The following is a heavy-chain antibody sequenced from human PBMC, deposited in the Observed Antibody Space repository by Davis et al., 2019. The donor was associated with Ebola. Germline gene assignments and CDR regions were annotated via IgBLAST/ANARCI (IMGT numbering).Heavy chain of an antibody. V-gene: IGHV3-30*02. D-gene: IGHD6-13*01. J-gene: IGHJ6*02. Sequence: PGGSLRLSCAASGFTFSSYGMHWVRQAPGKGLEWVAFIRYDGSNKYYADSVKGRFTISRDNAKNSLYLQMNSLRAEDTAVYYCARRSSIAAAGTSYYGMDVWGQGTTVTVSS. CDR1: GFTFSSYG. CDR2: IRYDGSNK. CDR3: ARRSSIAAAGTSYYGMDV.